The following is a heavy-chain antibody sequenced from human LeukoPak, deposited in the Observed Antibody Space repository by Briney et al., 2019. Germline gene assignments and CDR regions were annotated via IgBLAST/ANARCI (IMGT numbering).Heavy chain of an antibody. J-gene: IGHJ4*02. CDR2: INPNSGGT. D-gene: IGHD3-16*01. Sequence: EASVKVSCKASGYTLTGYYMHWMRQAPGQGLELMGWINPNSGGTNHAQKFQGRVTMTRDTSISTAYMELSRLRSDDTAVYYCARDVGLYYSDYWGQGTLVTVSS. V-gene: IGHV1-2*02. CDR1: GYTLTGYY. CDR3: ARDVGLYYSDY.